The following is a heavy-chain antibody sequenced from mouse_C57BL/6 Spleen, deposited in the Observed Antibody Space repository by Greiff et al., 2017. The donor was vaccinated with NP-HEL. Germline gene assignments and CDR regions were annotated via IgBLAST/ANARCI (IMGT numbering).Heavy chain of an antibody. J-gene: IGHJ4*01. Sequence: QVQLQQPGAELVKPGASVKMSCKASGYTFTSYWITWVKQRPGQGLEWIGDIYPGSGSTNYNEKFKSKATLTVDTSSSTAYMQLSSLTSEDSAVYYCARLYYYGSSYLLAMDYWGQGTSVTVSS. D-gene: IGHD1-1*01. V-gene: IGHV1-55*01. CDR2: IYPGSGST. CDR3: ARLYYYGSSYLLAMDY. CDR1: GYTFTSYW.